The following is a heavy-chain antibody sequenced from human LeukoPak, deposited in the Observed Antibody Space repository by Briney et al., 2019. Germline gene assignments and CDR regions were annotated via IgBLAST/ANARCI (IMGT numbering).Heavy chain of an antibody. CDR1: GYTFTGYY. CDR3: AKSCSGYSSSCAFDI. CDR2: INPNSGGT. J-gene: IGHJ3*02. V-gene: IGHV1-2*04. D-gene: IGHD6-6*01. Sequence: GASVKVSCKASGYTFTGYYMHWVRQAPGQGLEWMGWINPNSGGTNYAQKFQGWFTMTRDTSISTAYMELSRLRSDDTAVYYCAKSCSGYSSSCAFDIWGQGTMVTVSS.